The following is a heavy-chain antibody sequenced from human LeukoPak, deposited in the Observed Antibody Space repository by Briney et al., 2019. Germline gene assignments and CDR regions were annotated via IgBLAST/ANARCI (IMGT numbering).Heavy chain of an antibody. D-gene: IGHD3-22*01. CDR1: GFTFGDYA. V-gene: IGHV3-49*04. J-gene: IGHJ6*02. CDR2: IRSKAYGGTT. Sequence: GGSLRLSCTASGFTFGDYAMSWVRQAPGKGLEWVGFIRSKAYGGTTEYAASVKGRFTISRDDSKSIAYLQMNSLKTEDTAVYYCGIFYYDSSGYGYYYYGMDVWGQGTTVTVSS. CDR3: GIFYYDSSGYGYYYYGMDV.